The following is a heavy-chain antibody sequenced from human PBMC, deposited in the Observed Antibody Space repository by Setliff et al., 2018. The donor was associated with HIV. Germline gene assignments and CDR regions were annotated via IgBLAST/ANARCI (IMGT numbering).Heavy chain of an antibody. CDR3: ARGEPSILIEPAAFFDY. J-gene: IGHJ4*02. Sequence: GGSLRLSCAASGFTFSSYSMNWVRQAPGKGLEWVSYISRSGSTIHYADSVKGRFTISRDNAKNSLYLHMNSLRAEDTAVYYCARGEPSILIEPAAFFDYWGQGTLVTVSS. D-gene: IGHD2-2*01. CDR2: ISRSGSTI. V-gene: IGHV3-48*04. CDR1: GFTFSSYS.